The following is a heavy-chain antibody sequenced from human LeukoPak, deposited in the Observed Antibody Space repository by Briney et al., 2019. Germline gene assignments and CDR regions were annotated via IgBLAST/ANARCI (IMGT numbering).Heavy chain of an antibody. J-gene: IGHJ3*02. CDR2: INSDGSST. CDR3: ARANYYGSGRAAFDI. CDR1: GFTFSSYW. D-gene: IGHD3-10*01. Sequence: GGSLRLSCAASGFTFSSYWMHWVRQAPGKGLVWVSRINSDGSSTSYADSVKGRFTISRDNAKNTLYLQMNSLRAEDTAVNYCARANYYGSGRAAFDIWGQGPMVTVSS. V-gene: IGHV3-74*01.